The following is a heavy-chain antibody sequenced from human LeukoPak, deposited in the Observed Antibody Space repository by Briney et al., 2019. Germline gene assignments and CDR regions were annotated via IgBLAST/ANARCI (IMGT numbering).Heavy chain of an antibody. CDR2: ISHRVSDV. CDR1: GFTFSDYY. V-gene: IGHV3-11*01. D-gene: IGHD6-13*01. CDR3: ARGNRYSSSPPGHFDY. J-gene: IGHJ4*02. Sequence: GGSLRLSCAASGFTFSDYYMSWIRQAPGKGLEWVSYISHRVSDVQYADSVKGRFTISRDNARNSLYLQMNGLRAEDTAVYYCARGNRYSSSPPGHFDYWGQGTLVTVSS.